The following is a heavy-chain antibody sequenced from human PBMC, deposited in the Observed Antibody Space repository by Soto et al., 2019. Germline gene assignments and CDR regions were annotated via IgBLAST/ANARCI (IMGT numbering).Heavy chain of an antibody. J-gene: IGHJ4*02. CDR3: ARVQRFCPAR. CDR1: GAFVSSTGYY. Sequence: QVQLQESGPGLVKPSQTLSLTCTVSGAFVSSTGYYWSWIRQHPGKGLEWLGYIDYSGSSYYNPSLKSRLSLPVDTSKDQSSLKLTSVTAADTATYYCARVQRFCPARWGQGTLVTVSS. D-gene: IGHD3-3*01. CDR2: IDYSGSS. V-gene: IGHV4-31*03.